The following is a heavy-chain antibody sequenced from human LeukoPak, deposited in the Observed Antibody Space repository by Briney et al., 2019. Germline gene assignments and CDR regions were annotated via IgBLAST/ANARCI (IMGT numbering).Heavy chain of an antibody. D-gene: IGHD6-13*01. Sequence: ASVKVSCTASGYTFTSYYMHWVRQAPGQGLEWMGIINPSGGSTSYAQKFQGRVTMTRDTSTGTVYMELSSLRSEDTAVYYCARDRNPSSSWYWFDPWGQGTLVTVSS. CDR2: INPSGGST. V-gene: IGHV1-46*01. J-gene: IGHJ5*02. CDR3: ARDRNPSSSWYWFDP. CDR1: GYTFTSYY.